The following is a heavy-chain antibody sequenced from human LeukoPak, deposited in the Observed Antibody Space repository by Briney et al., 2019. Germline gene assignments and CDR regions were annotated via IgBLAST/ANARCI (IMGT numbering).Heavy chain of an antibody. CDR1: GFTFSTFE. CDR2: ISRSSDTI. V-gene: IGHV3-48*03. D-gene: IGHD4-23*01. CDR3: ARPPYGGVDY. J-gene: IGHJ4*02. Sequence: PGGSLRLSCAASGFTFSTFEMSWVRQAPGKGLEWVSYISRSSDTIYYADSVKGRFTISRDDAKNSLYLQMNSLRAEDTAVYYCARPPYGGVDYWGQGTLVTVSS.